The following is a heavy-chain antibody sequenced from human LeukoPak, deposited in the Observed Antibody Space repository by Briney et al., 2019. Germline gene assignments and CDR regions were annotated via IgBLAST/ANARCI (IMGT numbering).Heavy chain of an antibody. CDR2: IYYSGST. J-gene: IGHJ4*02. CDR1: GGSIGSSSYY. Sequence: SETLSLTCTVSGGSIGSSSYYWGWIRQPPGKGLEWIGSIYYSGSTYYNPSLKSRVTISVDTSKNQFSLKLSSVTAADTAVYYCARRAGTGYSSDYWGQGTLVTVSS. CDR3: ARRAGTGYSSDY. V-gene: IGHV4-39*01. D-gene: IGHD6-13*01.